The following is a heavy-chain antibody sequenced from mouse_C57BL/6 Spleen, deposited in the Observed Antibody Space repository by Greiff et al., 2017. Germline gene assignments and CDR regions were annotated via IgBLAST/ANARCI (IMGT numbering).Heavy chain of an antibody. V-gene: IGHV5-17*01. Sequence: EVHLVESGGGLVKPGGSLKLSCAASGFTFSDYGMHWVRQAPEKGLEWVAYISSGSSTIYYADTVKGRFTISRDNAKNTLFLQMTSLRSEDTAMYYCARRYGNYVDYWGQGTTLTVSS. CDR2: ISSGSSTI. CDR3: ARRYGNYVDY. J-gene: IGHJ2*01. CDR1: GFTFSDYG. D-gene: IGHD2-10*02.